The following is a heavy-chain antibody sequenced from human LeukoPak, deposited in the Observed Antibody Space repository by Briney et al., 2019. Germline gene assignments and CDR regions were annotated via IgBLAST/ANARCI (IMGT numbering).Heavy chain of an antibody. CDR2: ISGSGGST. J-gene: IGHJ4*02. CDR1: GFTFSSYA. CDR3: AKDGYGDYVFDH. Sequence: GGSLRLSCAASGFTFSSYAMSWVRQAPGKGLEWVSAISGSGGSTYYADSVKGRFTISRDNSKNTLYLQMNSLRAEDTAEYYCAKDGYGDYVFDHWGQGTLVTVSS. D-gene: IGHD4-17*01. V-gene: IGHV3-23*01.